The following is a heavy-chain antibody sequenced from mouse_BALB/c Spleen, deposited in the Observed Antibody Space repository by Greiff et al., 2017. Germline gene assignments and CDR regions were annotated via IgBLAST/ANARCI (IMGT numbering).Heavy chain of an antibody. CDR2: INPYNGAT. CDR1: GYSFTGYY. CDR3: ARSPAYYCKDAMDY. V-gene: IGHV1-26*01. Sequence: EVKLMESGPELVKPGASVKISCKASGYSFTGYYMHWVKQSHVKSLEWIGRINPYNGATSYNQNFKDKASLTVDKSSSTAYMELHSLTSEDSAVYYCARSPAYYCKDAMDYWGQGTSVTVSS. J-gene: IGHJ4*01. D-gene: IGHD2-10*01.